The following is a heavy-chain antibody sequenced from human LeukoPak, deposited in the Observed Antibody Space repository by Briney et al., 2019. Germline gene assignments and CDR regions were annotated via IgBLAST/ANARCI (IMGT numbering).Heavy chain of an antibody. CDR1: GGSISSGGYY. Sequence: SETLSLICTVSGGSISSGGYYWSWIRQHPGTGLEWIGYIYYTGSTYYNPSLKSRVTISLDTSRNQFSLKLSSVTAADTAVYYCAREEYSSGYYPGSNWGQGTLVTVSS. V-gene: IGHV4-31*03. J-gene: IGHJ4*02. CDR2: IYYTGST. CDR3: AREEYSSGYYPGSN. D-gene: IGHD3-22*01.